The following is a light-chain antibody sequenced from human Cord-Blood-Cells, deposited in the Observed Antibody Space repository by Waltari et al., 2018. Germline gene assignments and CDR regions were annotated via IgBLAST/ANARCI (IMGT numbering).Light chain of an antibody. Sequence: EIVMTQSPATLSVSPGEXATLSCRASQSVSSNLAWYQQKPGQAPRLLIYGASTRATGIPARFSGSGSGTEFTLTISSLQSEDFAVYYCQQYNNWPLTFGGGTKVEIK. V-gene: IGKV3-15*01. CDR1: QSVSSN. J-gene: IGKJ4*01. CDR2: GAS. CDR3: QQYNNWPLT.